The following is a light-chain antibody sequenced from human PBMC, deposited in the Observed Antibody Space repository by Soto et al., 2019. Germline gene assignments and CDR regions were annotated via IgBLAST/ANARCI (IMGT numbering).Light chain of an antibody. CDR3: QQYGSSPYT. CDR2: GAS. J-gene: IGKJ2*01. V-gene: IGKV3-20*01. CDR1: QSVGGNF. Sequence: EIVLTQSPGTLSLSPGERATLSCRASQSVGGNFLAWYQHKPGRALRLLIFGASNRAGGIPDRFSGSGSGTDFPLPISSLEPEDFAVYYCQQYGSSPYTFGQGNKLEIK.